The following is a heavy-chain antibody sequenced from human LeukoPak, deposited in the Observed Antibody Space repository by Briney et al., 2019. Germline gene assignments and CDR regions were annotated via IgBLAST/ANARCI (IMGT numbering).Heavy chain of an antibody. CDR2: ISYDGSNK. CDR3: AKTASIAAAEGCFDY. V-gene: IGHV3-30*04. Sequence: GGSLRLSCAASGFTFSSYAMHWVRQAPGKGLEWVAVISYDGSNKYYADSVKGRFTISRDNSKNTLYLQMNSLRAEDTAVYYCAKTASIAAAEGCFDYWGQGTLVTVSS. J-gene: IGHJ4*02. CDR1: GFTFSSYA. D-gene: IGHD6-13*01.